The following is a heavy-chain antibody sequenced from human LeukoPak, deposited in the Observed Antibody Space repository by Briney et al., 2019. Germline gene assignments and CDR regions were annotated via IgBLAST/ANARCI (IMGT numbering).Heavy chain of an antibody. CDR2: IKSKTDGGTT. Sequence: GGSLRLSCAASGFTFSDYYMSWVRHAPGKGLEWVGRIKSKTDGGTTDYAAPVKGRFTISRDDSKNTLYLQMNSLKTEDTAVYYCTTEDYGDYTGSDYWGQGTLVTVSS. D-gene: IGHD4-17*01. J-gene: IGHJ4*02. CDR1: GFTFSDYY. V-gene: IGHV3-15*01. CDR3: TTEDYGDYTGSDY.